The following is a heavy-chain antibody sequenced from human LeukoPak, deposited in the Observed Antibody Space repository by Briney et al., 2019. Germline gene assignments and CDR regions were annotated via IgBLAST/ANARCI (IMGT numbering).Heavy chain of an antibody. CDR2: ISSSGSTI. CDR3: ARTYPDYDFRSGYYRGAYYFDY. Sequence: GGSLRLSCAASGFTFSSYEMNWVRQAPGKGLEWVSYISSSGSTIYYADSVKGRFTISRDNAKNSLYLQMNSLRAEDTAVYYCARTYPDYDFRSGYYRGAYYFDYWGQGTLVTVSS. J-gene: IGHJ4*02. V-gene: IGHV3-48*03. CDR1: GFTFSSYE. D-gene: IGHD3-3*01.